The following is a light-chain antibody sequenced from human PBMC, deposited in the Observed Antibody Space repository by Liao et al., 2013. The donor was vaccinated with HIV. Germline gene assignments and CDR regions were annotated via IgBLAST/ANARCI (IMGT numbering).Light chain of an antibody. CDR3: QAWDSFAAV. CDR1: KLGNKY. CDR2: KDS. V-gene: IGLV3-1*01. J-gene: IGLJ2*01. Sequence: SYELTQPPSVSVSPGETVSIPCSGDKLGNKYCWWFQQKPGQSPILVISKDSKRPSGISERFSGSNSGNTATLTISETQAMDEATYYCQAWDSFAAVFGGGTKLTVL.